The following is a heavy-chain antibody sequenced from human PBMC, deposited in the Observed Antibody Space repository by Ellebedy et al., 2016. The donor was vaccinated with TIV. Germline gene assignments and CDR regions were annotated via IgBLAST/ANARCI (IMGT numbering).Heavy chain of an antibody. J-gene: IGHJ4*02. Sequence: GESLKISXAASGFTFSSYAMSWVRQAAGQGLEWVSTISVNGGSTYYADSVKGRFTISRDNSKNTLYLQMNSLRAEDTAVYYCARVRAPAGSGFFDSWGQGTLVTVSS. CDR1: GFTFSSYA. CDR3: ARVRAPAGSGFFDS. CDR2: ISVNGGST. D-gene: IGHD3-10*01. V-gene: IGHV3-23*01.